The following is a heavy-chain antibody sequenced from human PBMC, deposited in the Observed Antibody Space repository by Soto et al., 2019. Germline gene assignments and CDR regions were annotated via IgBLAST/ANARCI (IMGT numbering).Heavy chain of an antibody. V-gene: IGHV4-59*01. J-gene: IGHJ4*02. D-gene: IGHD3-16*02. CDR1: GGSISSYY. CDR2: IYYSGST. Sequence: PSETLSRTCTVSGGSISSYYWSWIRQPPGKGLEWIGYIYYSGSTNYNPSLKSRVTISVDTSKNQFSLKLSSVTAADTAVYYCARNIVGLIFDYWGQGTLVTVSS. CDR3: ARNIVGLIFDY.